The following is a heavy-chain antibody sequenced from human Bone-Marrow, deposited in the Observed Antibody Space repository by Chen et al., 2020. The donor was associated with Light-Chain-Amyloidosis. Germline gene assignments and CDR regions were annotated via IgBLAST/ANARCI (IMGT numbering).Heavy chain of an antibody. CDR2: ISYDGSSK. CDR1: GFTFSNYA. J-gene: IGHJ4*02. V-gene: IGHV3-30*04. D-gene: IGHD6-19*01. Sequence: QVQLVESGGGVVQPGRSLRLSCAASGFTFSNYAMHWVRQAPGKGLEWVAVISYDGSSKYYADSVKGRFTISRDNSKNTLSLQMNSLRAEDTAVYYCASGSSDWKWGQGTLVTVSS. CDR3: ASGSSDWK.